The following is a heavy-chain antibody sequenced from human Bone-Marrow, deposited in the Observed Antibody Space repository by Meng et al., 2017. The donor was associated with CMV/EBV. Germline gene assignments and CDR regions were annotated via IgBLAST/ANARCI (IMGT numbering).Heavy chain of an antibody. D-gene: IGHD6-13*01. CDR3: ARIGSSSWGMGYDVDY. CDR2: ISSSGSTI. V-gene: IGHV3-48*03. CDR1: GFTFSSYE. Sequence: GGSLRLSCAASGFTFSSYEMNWVRQAPGKGLEWVSYISSSGSTIYYADSVKGRFTISRDNAKNSLYLQMNSLRAEDTAVYYCARIGSSSWGMGYDVDYWGQGTLVTFSS. J-gene: IGHJ4*02.